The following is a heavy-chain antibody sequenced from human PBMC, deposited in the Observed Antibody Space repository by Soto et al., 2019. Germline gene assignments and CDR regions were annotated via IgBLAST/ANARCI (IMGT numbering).Heavy chain of an antibody. CDR2: MNPNSGNT. CDR1: GYSFNSYD. D-gene: IGHD1-26*01. J-gene: IGHJ3*02. Sequence: GASVKVSCKASGYSFNSYDINWVRQATGQGLEWMGWMNPNSGNTGYAQKFQGRVTMTTDKSESTAYMELSSLRSEDTAVYYCARDKVGADTDAFDIWGQGTMVTVSS. V-gene: IGHV1-8*01. CDR3: ARDKVGADTDAFDI.